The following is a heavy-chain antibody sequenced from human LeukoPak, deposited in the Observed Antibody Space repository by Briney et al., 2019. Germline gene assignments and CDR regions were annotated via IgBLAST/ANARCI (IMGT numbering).Heavy chain of an antibody. J-gene: IGHJ5*02. D-gene: IGHD6-13*01. CDR1: GGSISSGGYS. V-gene: IGHV4-30-2*01. CDR2: IYHSGST. CDR3: ARNPLETAGYNWFDP. Sequence: PSETLSLTCAVSGGSISSGGYSWSWIRQPPGKGLEWIGYIYHSGSTYYNPSLKSRVTISVDRSKNQFSLKLSSVTAADTAVYYCARNPLETAGYNWFDPWGQGTLVTVSS.